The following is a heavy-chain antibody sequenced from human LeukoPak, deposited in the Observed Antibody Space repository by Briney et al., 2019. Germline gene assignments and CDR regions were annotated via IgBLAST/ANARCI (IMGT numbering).Heavy chain of an antibody. CDR3: ARGLSGYPFDY. V-gene: IGHV1-3*01. Sequence: GASVKVSCKASGYTFTSYAMHWVRQAPGQRLEWMGWINAGNGNTKYSQKFQGRVTITRDTSVSTAYMELSSLRSEDTAVYYCARGLSGYPFDYWGQGTLVTVSS. J-gene: IGHJ4*02. D-gene: IGHD3-22*01. CDR1: GYTFTSYA. CDR2: INAGNGNT.